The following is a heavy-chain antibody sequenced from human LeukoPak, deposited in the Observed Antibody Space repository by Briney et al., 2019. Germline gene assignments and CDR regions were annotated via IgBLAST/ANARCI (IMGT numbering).Heavy chain of an antibody. V-gene: IGHV3-7*04. CDR2: IKQDGSEK. CDR1: GFTFSSYW. Sequence: PGGSLRLSCAASGFTFSSYWMSWVRQAPGKGLEWVANIKQDGSEKYYVDSVKGRFTISRDNAKNSLYLQMNSLRAEDTAVYYCARGQAYCGGGCYSDWGQGTLVTVSS. J-gene: IGHJ4*02. CDR3: ARGQAYCGGGCYSD. D-gene: IGHD2-21*02.